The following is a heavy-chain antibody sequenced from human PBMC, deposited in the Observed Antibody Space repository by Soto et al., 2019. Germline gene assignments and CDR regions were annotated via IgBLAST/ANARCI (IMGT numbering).Heavy chain of an antibody. CDR3: AREASSSWYGSVDY. CDR1: GGTFSSYA. D-gene: IGHD6-13*01. J-gene: IGHJ4*02. V-gene: IGHV1-69*13. Sequence: SVKVCCKASGGTFSSYAISWVRQAPGQGLEWMGGIIPIFGTANYAQKFQGRVTITADESTSTAYMELSSLRSEDTAVYYCAREASSSWYGSVDYSGQGSLVTAPQ. CDR2: IIPIFGTA.